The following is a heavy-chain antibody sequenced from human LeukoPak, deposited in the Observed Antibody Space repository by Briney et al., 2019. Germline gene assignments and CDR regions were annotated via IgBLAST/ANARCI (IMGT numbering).Heavy chain of an antibody. CDR3: AKDAHPGLRYFDWLPDY. CDR1: GFTVSSNS. J-gene: IGHJ4*02. CDR2: IYSDNT. Sequence: GGSLRLSCTVSGFTVSSNSMSWVRQAPGKGLEWVSFIYSDNTHYSDSVKGRFTISRDNSKNTLYLQMNSLRAEDTAVYYCAKDAHPGLRYFDWLPDYWGQGTLVTVSS. D-gene: IGHD3-9*01. V-gene: IGHV3-53*01.